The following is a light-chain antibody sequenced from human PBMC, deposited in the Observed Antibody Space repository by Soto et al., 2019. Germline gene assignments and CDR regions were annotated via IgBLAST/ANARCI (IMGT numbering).Light chain of an antibody. CDR2: AAS. CDR3: QQPNSYPYT. V-gene: IGKV1-9*01. J-gene: IGKJ2*01. Sequence: DIQLTQSPSFLSASVGDRVTITCRASQGISSYLAWYQQKPGKAPKLQIYAASTLQSGVPSRFSGSGSGTECTLPISSLPPEDFATYYGQQPNSYPYTFGQGAKLEIK. CDR1: QGISSY.